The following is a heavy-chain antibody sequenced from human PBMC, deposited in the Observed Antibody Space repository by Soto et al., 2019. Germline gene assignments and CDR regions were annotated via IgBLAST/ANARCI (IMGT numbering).Heavy chain of an antibody. D-gene: IGHD6-19*01. CDR2: INHSGST. J-gene: IGHJ4*02. CDR1: GGSFSGYY. Sequence: SETLSLTCAVYGGSFSGYYWSWIRQPPGKGLEWIGEINHSGSTNYNPSLKSRVTISVDTSKNQFSLKLSSVTAADTAVYYCERKGSVAQAAYYFDYWGQGTLVTVSS. V-gene: IGHV4-34*01. CDR3: ERKGSVAQAAYYFDY.